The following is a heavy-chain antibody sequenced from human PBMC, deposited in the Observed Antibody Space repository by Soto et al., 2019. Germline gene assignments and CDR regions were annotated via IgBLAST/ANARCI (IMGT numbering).Heavy chain of an antibody. CDR1: GFTFSSYA. CDR2: ISGSGGST. V-gene: IGHV3-23*01. Sequence: GGSLRLSCAVSGFTFSSYAMSWVRQAPGKGLEWVSGISGSGGSTYSADSVKGRFTISRDNSRNTLFLQMNSLRPEDTAVYYCAKDRKSDSGWYWDYWGQGTLVTAPQ. D-gene: IGHD6-19*01. CDR3: AKDRKSDSGWYWDY. J-gene: IGHJ4*02.